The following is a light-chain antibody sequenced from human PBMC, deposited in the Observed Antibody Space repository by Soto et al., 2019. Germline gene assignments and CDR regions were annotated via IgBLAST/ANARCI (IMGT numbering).Light chain of an antibody. CDR2: GAS. V-gene: IGKV3-20*01. Sequence: EIVLTQSPGTLSLAAGERATLSCRASQSVGSSLAWYQQKPGQAPRLLIYGASTRLTGIPDRFSGSGSGTDFTLTISRLEPDDFAVYFCQQYVSSPGTFGQGTKVEIK. J-gene: IGKJ1*01. CDR1: QSVGSS. CDR3: QQYVSSPGT.